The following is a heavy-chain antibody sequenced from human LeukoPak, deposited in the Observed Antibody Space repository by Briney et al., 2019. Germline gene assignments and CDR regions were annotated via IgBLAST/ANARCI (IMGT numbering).Heavy chain of an antibody. V-gene: IGHV4-38-2*01. D-gene: IGHD6-13*01. Sequence: SETLSLTCAVSGYSISSGYYWGWIRQPPGKGLEWIWCIYHSGSTHYNPSLKSRLTISVDTSKNLFSLKLSSVTAADTAVYYCARQGGSSSPYYYYYMDVWGKGTTVTVSS. CDR1: GYSISSGYY. CDR3: ARQGGSSSPYYYYYMDV. CDR2: IYHSGST. J-gene: IGHJ6*03.